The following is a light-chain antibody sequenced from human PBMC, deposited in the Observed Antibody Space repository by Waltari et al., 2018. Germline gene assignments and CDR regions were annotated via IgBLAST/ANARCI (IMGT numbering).Light chain of an antibody. CDR2: EGN. Sequence: QSALTQPASVSGSPGPSIHISCTGTSSDVGGYNLVSWYQQHPGKAPKLIIYEGNKWPSGVSHRFSGSKSGNTASLTISGLQAEDEADYYCCSFAGSTTWVFGGGTTLTVL. V-gene: IGLV2-23*01. CDR1: SSDVGGYNL. CDR3: CSFAGSTTWV. J-gene: IGLJ3*02.